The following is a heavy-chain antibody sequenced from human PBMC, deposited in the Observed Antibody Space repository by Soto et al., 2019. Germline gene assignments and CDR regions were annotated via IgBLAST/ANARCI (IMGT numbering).Heavy chain of an antibody. J-gene: IGHJ1*01. CDR2: IYYSGST. V-gene: IGHV4-59*01. CDR1: GGSISSYY. Sequence: EPLSLTCTVSGGSISSYYWSWIRQPPGKGLEWIGYIYYSGSTNYNPSLKSRVTISVDTSRNQFSLKLSSVTAADTAVYYCARAEGAYRGQGTPVIVSS. CDR3: ARAEGAY.